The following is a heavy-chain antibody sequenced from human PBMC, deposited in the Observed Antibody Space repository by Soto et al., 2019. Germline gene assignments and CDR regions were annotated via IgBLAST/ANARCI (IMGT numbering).Heavy chain of an antibody. CDR2: ISADNGNT. D-gene: IGHD3-22*01. J-gene: IGHJ5*02. Sequence: ASVKVSCKASGYTFTSYAMHWVRQAPGQRLEWMGWISADNGNTKYAQKLQGRVTTTTDTSTSTAYMELRSLRSDDTAVYYCARSDSSGYYFWFDPWGQGTLVTVSS. CDR3: ARSDSSGYYFWFDP. CDR1: GYTFTSYA. V-gene: IGHV1-3*01.